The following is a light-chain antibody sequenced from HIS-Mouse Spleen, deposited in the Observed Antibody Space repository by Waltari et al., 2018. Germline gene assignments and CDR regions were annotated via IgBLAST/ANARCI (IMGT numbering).Light chain of an antibody. CDR2: EGS. CDR1: SSAVGSYNL. V-gene: IGLV2-23*01. J-gene: IGLJ3*02. Sequence: QSALTQPAPVSGSPGQSITISCTGTSSAVGSYNLVSRYQQHPGKAPKLMIYEGSKRPSGVSNRFSGSKSGNTASLTIYGLQAEDEADYYCCSYAGSSTWVFGGGTKLTVL. CDR3: CSYAGSSTWV.